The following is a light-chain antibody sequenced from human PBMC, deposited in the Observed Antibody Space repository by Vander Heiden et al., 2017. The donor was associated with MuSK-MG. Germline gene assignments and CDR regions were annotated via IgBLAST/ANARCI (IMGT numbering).Light chain of an antibody. CDR2: GNV. V-gene: IGLV1-40*01. CDR3: QSYDSGLSVV. CDR1: SSTIWAGLD. Sequence: QSVLTPPPSASGAPGQTVTISCTRGSSTIWAGLDVHWYRPLPGTAPKLLIFGNVKRPSGVPDRFSGSKSGTSASLAITGLQAEDEADYYCQSYDSGLSVVFGGGTKLTVL. J-gene: IGLJ3*02.